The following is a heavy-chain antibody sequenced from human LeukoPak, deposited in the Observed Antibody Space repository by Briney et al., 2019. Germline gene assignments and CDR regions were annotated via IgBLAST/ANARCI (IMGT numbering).Heavy chain of an antibody. CDR1: GFTFSSYT. J-gene: IGHJ5*02. V-gene: IGHV3-23*01. CDR3: ARDRTVTGGWFDP. D-gene: IGHD4-17*01. CDR2: ISGSGGGT. Sequence: GGSLRLSCAASGFTFSSYTMSWVRQAPGKGLEWVSAISGSGGGTYYADSVKGRFTISRDNSKNTLYLQMNSLRAEDTAVYYCARDRTVTGGWFDPWGQGTLVTVSS.